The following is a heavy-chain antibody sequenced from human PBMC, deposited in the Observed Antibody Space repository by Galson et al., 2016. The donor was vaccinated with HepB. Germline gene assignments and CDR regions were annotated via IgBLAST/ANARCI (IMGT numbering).Heavy chain of an antibody. Sequence: SLRLSCAGSGFIFSSHAMSWVRQAPGKGLEWVSGISGSGGTIFYADSVKGRFTISRDNSKNTLYLQLSSLRVEDTAVYYCAIDRRGDYIWGRGDHWGQGTLDTVSS. V-gene: IGHV3-23*01. CDR1: GFIFSSHA. D-gene: IGHD3-16*01. CDR3: AIDRRGDYIWGRGDH. CDR2: ISGSGGTI. J-gene: IGHJ4*02.